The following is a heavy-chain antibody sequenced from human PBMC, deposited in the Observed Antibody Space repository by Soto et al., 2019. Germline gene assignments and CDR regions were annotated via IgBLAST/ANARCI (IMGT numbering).Heavy chain of an antibody. D-gene: IGHD4-17*01. CDR3: AKDSYGDYGNYYYGMDV. V-gene: IGHV3-30*18. CDR2: ISYDGSNK. J-gene: IGHJ6*02. Sequence: GGSLRLSCAASGFTFSSYGMHWVRQAPGKGLEWVAVISYDGSNKYYADSVKGRFTISRDNSKNTLYLQMNSLRAEDTAVYYCAKDSYGDYGNYYYGMDVWGQGTTVTVSS. CDR1: GFTFSSYG.